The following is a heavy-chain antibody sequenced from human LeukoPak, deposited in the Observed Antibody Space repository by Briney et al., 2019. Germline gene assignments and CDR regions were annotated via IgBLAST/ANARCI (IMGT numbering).Heavy chain of an antibody. V-gene: IGHV3-48*03. CDR3: ARDQYSGHWYYALDI. J-gene: IGHJ3*02. Sequence: GGSLRLSCAASGFTFSSNEMNWVRQAPGKGLEWVSYISSSGSTIYYADSVKGRFTISRDNAKNSLSLQMNSLRDEDTAVYYCARDQYSGHWYYALDIWGQGTMVTVSS. D-gene: IGHD6-19*01. CDR1: GFTFSSNE. CDR2: ISSSGSTI.